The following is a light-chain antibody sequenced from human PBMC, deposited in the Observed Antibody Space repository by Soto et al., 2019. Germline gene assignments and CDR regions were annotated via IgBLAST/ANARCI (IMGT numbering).Light chain of an antibody. Sequence: EIVLTQSPGTLSLSPGERATLSCRASQSVRSGYFAWYQQKPGQAPRLLIFAVSSRATGIPDRFSGTGSGTDFTLTISRMEPEDFALYYCPQYGNSPLTFGGGTKVEIK. CDR3: PQYGNSPLT. V-gene: IGKV3-20*01. J-gene: IGKJ4*01. CDR2: AVS. CDR1: QSVRSGY.